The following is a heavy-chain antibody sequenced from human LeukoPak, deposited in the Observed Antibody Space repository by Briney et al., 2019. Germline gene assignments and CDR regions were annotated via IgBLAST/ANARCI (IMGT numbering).Heavy chain of an antibody. CDR3: ARPYSRRYSRSFDT. Sequence: PGGSLRLSCAASGLAVSSNYMCWVRQAQGKGLEWVSVIHDTGRTDYADSVKGRFTISRDNSKNTLYLQMNSLRVEDTAVYYCARPYSRRYSRSFDTWGQGTMVTVSS. D-gene: IGHD2-15*01. CDR1: GLAVSSNY. V-gene: IGHV3-53*01. CDR2: IHDTGRT. J-gene: IGHJ3*02.